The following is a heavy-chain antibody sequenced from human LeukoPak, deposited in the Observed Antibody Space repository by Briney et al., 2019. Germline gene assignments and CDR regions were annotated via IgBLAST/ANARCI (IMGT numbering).Heavy chain of an antibody. CDR1: GGSFSGYY. CDR3: ARATGYYSQWWFDP. Sequence: SETLSLTCAVYGGSFSGYYWSWIRQPPGKGLEWIGEINHSGSTNYNPSLKSRVTISVDTSKNQFSLKLSSVTAADTAVYYCARATGYYSQWWFDPWGQGTLVTVSS. D-gene: IGHD3-9*01. J-gene: IGHJ5*02. CDR2: INHSGST. V-gene: IGHV4-34*01.